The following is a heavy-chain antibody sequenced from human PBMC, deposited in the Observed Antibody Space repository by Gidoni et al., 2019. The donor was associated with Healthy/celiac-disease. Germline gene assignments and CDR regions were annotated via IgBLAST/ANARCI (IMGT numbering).Heavy chain of an antibody. J-gene: IGHJ3*02. CDR3: ARAITVDIAAPDAFDI. D-gene: IGHD6-13*01. CDR1: GFTFSSYA. V-gene: IGHV3-30-3*01. CDR2: ISYDGSNK. Sequence: QVQLVESGGGVVQPGRSLRLSCAASGFTFSSYAMHWVRQAPGKGLEWVAVISYDGSNKYYADSVKGRFTISRDNSKNTLYLQMNSLRAEDTAVYYCARAITVDIAAPDAFDIWGQGTMVTVSS.